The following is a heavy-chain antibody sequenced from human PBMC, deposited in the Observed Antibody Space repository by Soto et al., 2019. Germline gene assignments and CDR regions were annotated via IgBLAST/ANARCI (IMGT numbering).Heavy chain of an antibody. Sequence: EVQLLESGGGLVQPGGSLRLSCAASGFVFGSYAMSWVRQAPGKGLEWVSTISGGAGGTYYADSVKGRFTISRDNSKKTAYLQMNSLRAEDTAVYYCAKQGGNSGWYSRAVEYWGQGTLVTVSS. D-gene: IGHD6-19*01. V-gene: IGHV3-23*01. CDR2: ISGGAGGT. J-gene: IGHJ4*02. CDR3: AKQGGNSGWYSRAVEY. CDR1: GFVFGSYA.